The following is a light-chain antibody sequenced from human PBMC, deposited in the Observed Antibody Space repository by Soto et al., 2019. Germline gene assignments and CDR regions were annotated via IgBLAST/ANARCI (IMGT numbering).Light chain of an antibody. V-gene: IGKV3-20*01. J-gene: IGKJ2*01. Sequence: EIVLTQSPGILSWSPGERATLSCRASQSVSSSYLAWYQQKPGQAPRLLIYGASNRATGIPDRFSASGSKTDFTLTTSRLEPEDFAVYYCQQYGSSPPYTFGQGTKLEIK. CDR2: GAS. CDR1: QSVSSSY. CDR3: QQYGSSPPYT.